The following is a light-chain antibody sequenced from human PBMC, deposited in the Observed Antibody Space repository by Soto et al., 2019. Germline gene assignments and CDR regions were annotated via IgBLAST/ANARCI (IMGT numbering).Light chain of an antibody. J-gene: IGLJ3*02. V-gene: IGLV4-69*01. CDR1: SGHSSYA. CDR3: QTWGTGPMV. CDR2: LNSDGSH. Sequence: QSVLTQSPSASASLGASVKLTCTLRSGHSSYAIAWHQQQPEKGPRYLMKLNSDGSHSKGDGIPDRFSGSSSGAERSLTISSLQSEDEADYYCQTWGTGPMVFGGGTKLTVL.